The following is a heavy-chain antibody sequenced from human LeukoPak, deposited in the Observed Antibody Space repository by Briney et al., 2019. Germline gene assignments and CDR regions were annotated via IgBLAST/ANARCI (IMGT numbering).Heavy chain of an antibody. CDR1: GFTFSSHA. D-gene: IGHD2-15*01. CDR3: VVGGSPGY. CDR2: ISTDGYTT. J-gene: IGHJ4*02. Sequence: GGSLRLSCAASGFTFSSHAMNWVRQAPGKGLVWVSRISTDGYTTDYADFVQGRFTASRDNTKNTWSLEMNSLRAEDTAVYYCVVGGSPGYWGQGTLVTVSS. V-gene: IGHV3-74*01.